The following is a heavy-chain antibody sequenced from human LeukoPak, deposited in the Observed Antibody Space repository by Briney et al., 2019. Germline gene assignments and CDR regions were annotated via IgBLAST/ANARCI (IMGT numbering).Heavy chain of an antibody. CDR1: GGSISNGDYY. J-gene: IGHJ5*02. V-gene: IGHV4-30-2*01. CDR3: ARAVVDFWSGYTPNWFDP. D-gene: IGHD3-3*01. Sequence: SETLSLTCTVSGGSISNGDYYWSWIRQPPGKGLEWIGYIYHSGSTYYNPSLKSRVTISVDRSKNQFSLKLSSVTAADTAVYYCARAVVDFWSGYTPNWFDPWGQGTLVTVSS. CDR2: IYHSGST.